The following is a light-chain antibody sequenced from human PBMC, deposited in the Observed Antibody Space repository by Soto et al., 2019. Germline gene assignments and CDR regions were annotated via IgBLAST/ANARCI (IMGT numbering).Light chain of an antibody. Sequence: QSALTQPASVSGSPGQSITISCTGTSSDVGGYNYVSWYQQHPGIAPKRLIYGVTNRPSGVSTRFSGSKSGNTASLTISGLQAEDEADYYCSSYTIASTLLYLFGTGTKLTVL. V-gene: IGLV2-14*01. J-gene: IGLJ1*01. CDR1: SSDVGGYNY. CDR2: GVT. CDR3: SSYTIASTLLYL.